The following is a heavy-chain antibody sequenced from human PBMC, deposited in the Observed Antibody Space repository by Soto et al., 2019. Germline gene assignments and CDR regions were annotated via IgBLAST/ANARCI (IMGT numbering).Heavy chain of an antibody. D-gene: IGHD6-19*01. CDR3: ARLSRIAVAGSSGGVFDI. CDR1: GGSFSGYY. CDR2: INHSGST. Sequence: SETLSLTCAVYGGSFSGYYWSWIRQPPGKGLEWIGEINHSGSTNYNPSLKSRVTISVDTSKNQFSLKLSSVTAADTAVYYCARLSRIAVAGSSGGVFDIWGQGTMVTVSS. V-gene: IGHV4-34*01. J-gene: IGHJ3*02.